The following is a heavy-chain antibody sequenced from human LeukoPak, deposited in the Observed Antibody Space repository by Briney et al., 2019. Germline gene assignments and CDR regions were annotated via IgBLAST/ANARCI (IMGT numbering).Heavy chain of an antibody. V-gene: IGHV3-23*01. CDR3: ARDRGRYYDSRGFYWGYYFDS. Sequence: GGSLRLSCAASGFTFSTYGMSWVRQAPGKGLEWVAIIGGSGETTIYGDSVKGRLTISRDNSKDTLYLQMSSVRVDDTAVYYCARDRGRYYDSRGFYWGYYFDSWGQGILVTVST. D-gene: IGHD3-22*01. J-gene: IGHJ4*02. CDR1: GFTFSTYG. CDR2: IGGSGETT.